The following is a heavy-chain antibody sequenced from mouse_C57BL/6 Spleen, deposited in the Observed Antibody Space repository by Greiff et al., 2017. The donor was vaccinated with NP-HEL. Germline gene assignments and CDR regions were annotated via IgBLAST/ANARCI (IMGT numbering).Heavy chain of an antibody. V-gene: IGHV1-15*01. J-gene: IGHJ2*01. D-gene: IGHD2-2*01. CDR2: IDPETGGT. CDR1: GYTFTDYE. Sequence: QVQLQQSGAELVRPGASVTLSCKASGYTFTDYEMHWVKQTPVHGLEWIGAIDPETGGTAYNQKFKGKAILTADKSSSTAYMALRSLTSEDSAVYYCTRAYGYGYYFDYWGQGTTLTVSS. CDR3: TRAYGYGYYFDY.